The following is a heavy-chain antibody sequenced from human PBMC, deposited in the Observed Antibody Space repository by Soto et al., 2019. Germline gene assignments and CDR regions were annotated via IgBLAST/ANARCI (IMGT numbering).Heavy chain of an antibody. Sequence: GGSLRLSCAASGFTFSSYGMHWVRQAPGKGLEWVAVISYDGSNKYYADSVKGRFTISRDNSKNTLYLQMNSLRAEDTAVYYCAKLDTAMVIYAFDIWGQGTMVTVSS. CDR2: ISYDGSNK. J-gene: IGHJ3*02. CDR3: AKLDTAMVIYAFDI. V-gene: IGHV3-30*18. CDR1: GFTFSSYG. D-gene: IGHD5-18*01.